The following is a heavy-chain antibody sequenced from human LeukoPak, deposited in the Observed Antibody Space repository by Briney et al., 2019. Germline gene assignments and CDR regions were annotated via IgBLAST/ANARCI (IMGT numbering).Heavy chain of an antibody. Sequence: ASVKVSCKASGYTFTGYYIHWVRQAPGQGLEWMGWIKPNSGGTNYAQKFQGRVTMTRDTSISTAYMELDRLRFDDTAVYYCARDSGEVPDYWGQGTLVTVSS. CDR2: IKPNSGGT. CDR1: GYTFTGYY. J-gene: IGHJ4*02. V-gene: IGHV1-2*02. CDR3: ARDSGEVPDY. D-gene: IGHD3-10*01.